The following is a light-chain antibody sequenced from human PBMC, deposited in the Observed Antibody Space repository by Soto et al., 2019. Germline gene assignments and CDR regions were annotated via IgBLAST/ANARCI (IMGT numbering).Light chain of an antibody. J-gene: IGLJ2*01. Sequence: QSVLTQPPSVSGAPGQRVTISCTGSSSNIGAGYDVHWYQQLPGTAPKLLTYGNSNRPSGVPDRFSGSKSGTSASLAITGLQAEDEADYYCQSYDSSLSGWEVFGGGTKVTVL. CDR3: QSYDSSLSGWEV. CDR1: SSNIGAGYD. CDR2: GNS. V-gene: IGLV1-40*01.